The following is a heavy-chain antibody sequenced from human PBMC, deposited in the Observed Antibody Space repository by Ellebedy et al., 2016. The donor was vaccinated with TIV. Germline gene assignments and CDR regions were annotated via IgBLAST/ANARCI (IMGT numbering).Heavy chain of an antibody. CDR1: GFTFSSYS. J-gene: IGHJ6*02. Sequence: PGGSLRLSCAASGFTFSSYSMNWVRQAPGKGLEWLSYISSSSSTIFYADSVKGRFTISRANAENTLYLQMNSLTAEDTTVYYCARGASWELRAPYYYYGMDVWGQGTTVTVSS. CDR3: ARGASWELRAPYYYYGMDV. CDR2: ISSSSSTI. V-gene: IGHV3-48*04. D-gene: IGHD1-26*01.